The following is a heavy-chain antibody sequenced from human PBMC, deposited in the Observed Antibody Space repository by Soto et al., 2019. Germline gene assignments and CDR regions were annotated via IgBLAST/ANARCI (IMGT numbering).Heavy chain of an antibody. Sequence: ASVKVSCKASGYTFTSYGISWVRQAPGQGLEWMGWISAYNGNTNYAQKLQGRVTMTTDTSTSTAYMELRSLRSDDTAVYYCARDQAWQQRDPEIDSWGQETRVTVSS. CDR3: ARDQAWQQRDPEIDS. CDR2: ISAYNGNT. D-gene: IGHD6-13*01. J-gene: IGHJ4*02. V-gene: IGHV1-18*01. CDR1: GYTFTSYG.